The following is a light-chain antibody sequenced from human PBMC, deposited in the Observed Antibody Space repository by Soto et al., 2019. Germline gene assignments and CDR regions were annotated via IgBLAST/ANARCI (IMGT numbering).Light chain of an antibody. CDR1: RSVSGN. J-gene: IGKJ2*01. V-gene: IGKV3-15*01. CDR3: QQYNDWSYT. CDR2: GAS. Sequence: EVVMTQSPATLSVSPGERATLSCRAGRSVSGNLAWYQQKPGQAPRLLIYGASARATGIPVRFSGSGSGTEFALTISSLQSEDFAVHFCQQYNDWSYTFGQGTKLESK.